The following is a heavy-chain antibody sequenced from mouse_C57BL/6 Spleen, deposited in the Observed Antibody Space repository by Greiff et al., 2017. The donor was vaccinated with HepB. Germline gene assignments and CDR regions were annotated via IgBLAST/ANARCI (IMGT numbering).Heavy chain of an antibody. V-gene: IGHV1-80*01. CDR3: ARSGVYYGYEGWFAY. CDR1: RYAFSSYW. Sequence: VQLQQSGAELVKPGASVKISCKASRYAFSSYWMNWVKQRPGKGLEWIGQIYPGDGDTNYNGKFKGKATLTADKSSSTAYMQLSSLTSEDSAVYFCARSGVYYGYEGWFAYWGQGTLVTVSA. D-gene: IGHD2-2*01. CDR2: IYPGDGDT. J-gene: IGHJ3*01.